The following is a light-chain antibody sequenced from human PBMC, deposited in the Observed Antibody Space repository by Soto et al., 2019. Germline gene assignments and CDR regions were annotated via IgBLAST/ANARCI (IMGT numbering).Light chain of an antibody. V-gene: IGKV1-5*01. CDR1: QRISSW. CDR3: QQYNSYSPMYT. Sequence: DIQMTQSPSTLSASVGDRVTITCRASQRISSWLAWYQQKPGKAPELLIYDASSLDSGVPSRFSGSGSGPEFTLTIRSLQPYDCATYYCQQYNSYSPMYTFGQGTKLEIK. CDR2: DAS. J-gene: IGKJ2*01.